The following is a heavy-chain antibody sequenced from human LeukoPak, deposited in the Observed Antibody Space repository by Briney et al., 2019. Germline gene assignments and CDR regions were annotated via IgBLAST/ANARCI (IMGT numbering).Heavy chain of an antibody. CDR1: GFTFSIYA. J-gene: IGHJ4*02. CDR3: ARVVADGQQLALFDY. V-gene: IGHV3-23*01. CDR2: ISGSGGTA. Sequence: GGSLRLSCAASGFTFSIYAMSWVRQAPGKGLEWVSAISGSGGTAYYADSVKGRFTISRDNSKNTLYLQMNSLRAEDTAVYYCARVVADGQQLALFDYWGQGTLVTVSS. D-gene: IGHD6-13*01.